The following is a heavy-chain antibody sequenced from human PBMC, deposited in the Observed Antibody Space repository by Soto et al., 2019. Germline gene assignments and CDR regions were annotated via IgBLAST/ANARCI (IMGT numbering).Heavy chain of an antibody. Sequence: PGGSLRLSCATFGFTFKTYAMTWVRLVPGKGLERVAVITGSGGTIYYADSVKGRFTISRDNSKDTVYLQMNSLRADDTALYFWAKHKSACGFFDFWGQGTQVTVSS. V-gene: IGHV3-23*01. CDR3: AKHKSACGFFDF. J-gene: IGHJ4*02. D-gene: IGHD5-12*01. CDR1: GFTFKTYA. CDR2: ITGSGGTI.